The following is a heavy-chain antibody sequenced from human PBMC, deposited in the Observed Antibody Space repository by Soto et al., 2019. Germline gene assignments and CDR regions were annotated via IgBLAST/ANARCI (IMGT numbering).Heavy chain of an antibody. Sequence: QVQLVESGGGLVKPGGSLRLSCAASGFTFSDYYMSWIRQAPGKGLEWVSYISSSSSYTNYADSVKGRFTISRDNAKNSLYLQMNSLRAEDTAVYYCARDISAVATGGMDVWGQGTTVTVSS. CDR3: ARDISAVATGGMDV. D-gene: IGHD5-12*01. J-gene: IGHJ6*02. CDR2: ISSSSSYT. V-gene: IGHV3-11*05. CDR1: GFTFSDYY.